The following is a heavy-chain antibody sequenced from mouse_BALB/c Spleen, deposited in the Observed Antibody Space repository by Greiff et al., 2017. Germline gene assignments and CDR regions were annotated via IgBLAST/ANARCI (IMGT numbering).Heavy chain of an antibody. Sequence: DVKLQESGGGLVQPGGSLKLSCAASGFTFSSYGMSWVRQTPDKRLELVATINSNGGSTYYPDSVKGRFTISRDNAKNTLYLQMSSLKSEDTAMYYCARDRRSYAMDYWGQGTSVTVSS. CDR3: ARDRRSYAMDY. J-gene: IGHJ4*01. CDR2: INSNGGST. CDR1: GFTFSSYG. V-gene: IGHV5-6-3*01.